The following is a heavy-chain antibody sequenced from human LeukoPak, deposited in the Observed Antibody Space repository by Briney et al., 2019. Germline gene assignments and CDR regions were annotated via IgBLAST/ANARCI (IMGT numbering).Heavy chain of an antibody. CDR3: ARDSLRYFDWLPVDY. D-gene: IGHD3-9*01. CDR2: INPNSGGT. J-gene: IGHJ4*02. V-gene: IGHV1-2*02. Sequence: ASVKVSCKASGYTFTGYYIHWVRQAPGQGLEWMGWINPNSGGTNYAQKFQGRVTMTRDTSISTAYMDLTRLRSDDTAVYYCARDSLRYFDWLPVDYWGQGTLVTVSS. CDR1: GYTFTGYY.